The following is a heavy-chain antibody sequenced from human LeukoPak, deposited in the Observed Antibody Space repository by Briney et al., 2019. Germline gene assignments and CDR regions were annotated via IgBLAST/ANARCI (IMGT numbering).Heavy chain of an antibody. CDR1: GYTFTSYG. CDR2: ISAYNGNT. D-gene: IGHD4-17*01. Sequence: ASVKVSCKASGYTFTSYGISWVRQAPGQGLEWMGWISAYNGNTNYAQKLQGRVTMTTDTSTSTAYMELRSLRSDDTAVYYCARYLGDYGDSGNFFHYRGRGTLAPVPS. V-gene: IGHV1-18*01. J-gene: IGHJ4*02. CDR3: ARYLGDYGDSGNFFHY.